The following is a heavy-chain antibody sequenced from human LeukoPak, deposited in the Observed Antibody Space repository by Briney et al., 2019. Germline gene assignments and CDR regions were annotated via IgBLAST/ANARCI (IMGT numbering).Heavy chain of an antibody. D-gene: IGHD3-22*01. Sequence: SVTVSCKASGFTFTSSAMQWVRQARGQRLEWIGWIVVGSGNTNYAQKFQERVTITRDMSTSTAYMELSSLRSEDTAVYYCAVNTYYYDSSGYPYYFDYWGQGTLVTVSS. V-gene: IGHV1-58*02. CDR1: GFTFTSSA. CDR3: AVNTYYYDSSGYPYYFDY. J-gene: IGHJ4*02. CDR2: IVVGSGNT.